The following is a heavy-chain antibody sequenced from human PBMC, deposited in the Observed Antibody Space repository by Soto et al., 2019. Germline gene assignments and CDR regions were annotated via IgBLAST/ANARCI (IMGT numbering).Heavy chain of an antibody. Sequence: GGSLRLSCAASGFTFSSNWMHWVRQAPGKGLVWVSRINSDVRSTSYADSVKGRFIISRDNAKNTLYLQMNSLRAEDTAVYYCARFRTYYESSGYLYWGLETLVPVS. D-gene: IGHD3-22*01. CDR2: INSDVRST. CDR3: ARFRTYYESSGYLY. CDR1: GFTFSSNW. V-gene: IGHV3-74*01. J-gene: IGHJ4*02.